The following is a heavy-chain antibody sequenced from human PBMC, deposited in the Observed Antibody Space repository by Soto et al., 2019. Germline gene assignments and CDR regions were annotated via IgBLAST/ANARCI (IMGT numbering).Heavy chain of an antibody. CDR1: GGSFSGYY. CDR3: ARGNSNYGGFDT. CDR2: INHSGST. J-gene: IGHJ5*02. D-gene: IGHD4-4*01. V-gene: IGHV4-34*01. Sequence: PSETLSLTCAVYGGSFSGYYWSWIRQPPGKGLEWIGEINHSGSTNYNPSLKSRVTISVDTSKNQFSLKLSSVTAADTAVYYCARGNSNYGGFDTWGQGTLVTVSS.